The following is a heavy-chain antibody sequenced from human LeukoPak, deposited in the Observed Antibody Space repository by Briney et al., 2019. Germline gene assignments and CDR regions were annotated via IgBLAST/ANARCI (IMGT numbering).Heavy chain of an antibody. J-gene: IGHJ4*02. CDR3: ARTTVTSDLRYFDY. Sequence: PSETLSLTCTVSGGSISSYYWSWIWQPPGKGLEWIGYIYCSGSTNYNPSLKSRVTISVDTSKNQFSLKLSSVTAADTAVYYCARTTVTSDLRYFDYWGQGTLVTVSS. CDR1: GGSISSYY. D-gene: IGHD4-17*01. CDR2: IYCSGST. V-gene: IGHV4-59*01.